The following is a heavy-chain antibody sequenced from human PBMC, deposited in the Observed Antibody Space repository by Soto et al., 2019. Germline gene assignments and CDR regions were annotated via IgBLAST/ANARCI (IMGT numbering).Heavy chain of an antibody. CDR3: AGHPYRNPVVVVAATPY. V-gene: IGHV4-39*01. J-gene: IGHJ4*02. CDR2: IYYSGST. CDR1: GGSISSSSYY. Sequence: PETLSLTCTVSGGSISSSSYYWGWIRQPPGKGLEWIGSIYYSGSTYYNPSLKSRVTISVDTSKNQFSPKLSSVTAADTAVYYCAGHPYRNPVVVVAATPYWGQGTLVTVSS. D-gene: IGHD2-15*01.